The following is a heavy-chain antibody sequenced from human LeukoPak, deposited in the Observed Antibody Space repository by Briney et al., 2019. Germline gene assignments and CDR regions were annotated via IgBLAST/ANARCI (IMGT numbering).Heavy chain of an antibody. D-gene: IGHD3-10*01. J-gene: IGHJ5*02. CDR1: GYSFIDYF. CDR3: AREVITGYEQGWFDP. V-gene: IGHV1-2*02. CDR2: INPNTGDT. Sequence: ASVKVSCKASGYSFIDYFIHWVRQAPGQGLECMGWINPNTGDTRYVQKFQGRVNMTRDTSISTVYMELSGLNSDDTAIYFCAREVITGYEQGWFDPWGQGTLFTVST.